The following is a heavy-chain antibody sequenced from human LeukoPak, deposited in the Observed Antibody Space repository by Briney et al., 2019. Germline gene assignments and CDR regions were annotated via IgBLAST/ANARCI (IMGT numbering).Heavy chain of an antibody. CDR3: ARRTDRYSSGWYAYYFDY. CDR2: IYYSGGT. CDR1: GGSISSSSYY. V-gene: IGHV4-39*01. D-gene: IGHD6-19*01. J-gene: IGHJ4*02. Sequence: SETLSATCTVSGGSISSSSYYWGWIRQPPGKGLEWIGSIYYSGGTYYNPSLKSRVTISVDTSKNQFSLKLSSVTAADTAVYYCARRTDRYSSGWYAYYFDYWGQGTLVTVSS.